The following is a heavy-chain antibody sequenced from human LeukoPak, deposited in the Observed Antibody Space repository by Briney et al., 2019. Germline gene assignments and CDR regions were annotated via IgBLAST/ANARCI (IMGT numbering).Heavy chain of an antibody. V-gene: IGHV4-34*01. J-gene: IGHJ3*02. D-gene: IGHD3-10*01. CDR3: ARDEVRGPDAFDI. Sequence: SETLSLTCAVYGGSFSGYYWSWIRQPPGKGLEWIGEINHSGRTNYNPSLKSRVTISVDTSKNQFSLKLSSVTAADTAVYYCARDEVRGPDAFDIWGQGTMVTVSS. CDR1: GGSFSGYY. CDR2: INHSGRT.